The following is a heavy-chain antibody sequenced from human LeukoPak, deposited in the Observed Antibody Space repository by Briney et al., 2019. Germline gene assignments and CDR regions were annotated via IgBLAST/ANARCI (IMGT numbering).Heavy chain of an antibody. D-gene: IGHD6-13*01. V-gene: IGHV3-23*01. CDR1: GFTFNDYA. CDR2: ISGSGGST. CDR3: ATDILPIAAAVAFDI. Sequence: GGSLRLSCAASGFTFNDYAMSWVRQAPGKGLELVSTISGSGGSTYYIDSVKGRFTVSRDNSRNTLYLQMNSLRADDTAVYYCATDILPIAAAVAFDIWGQGTMVTVSS. J-gene: IGHJ3*02.